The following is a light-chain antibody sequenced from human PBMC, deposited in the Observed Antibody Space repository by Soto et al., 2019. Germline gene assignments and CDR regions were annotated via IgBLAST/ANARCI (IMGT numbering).Light chain of an antibody. V-gene: IGKV3-20*01. CDR1: QSVSSSY. CDR2: GAS. J-gene: IGKJ1*01. CDR3: QQYGSSPRA. Sequence: ESVLTQSPGTLSLSPGERATLSCRASQSVSSSYLAWYQQKPGQAPRLLIYGASSRATGIPDRFSGSGSGTAFTLTISRLEPEDFAVYYCQQYGSSPRAFGQGTKVEIK.